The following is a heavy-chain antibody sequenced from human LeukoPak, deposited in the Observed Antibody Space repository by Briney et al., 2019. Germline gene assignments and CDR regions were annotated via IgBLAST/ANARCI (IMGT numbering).Heavy chain of an antibody. V-gene: IGHV3-23*01. CDR1: GFTFSSYG. D-gene: IGHD3-3*01. CDR2: ISGSGGST. CDR3: AREWGI. Sequence: GGSLRLSCAAPGFTFSSYGMSWVRQAPGKGLEGVSAISGSGGSTYYADSVNGRFTISRDNSKSTLYLQMNRLRAEDTAGYYCAREWGIWGQGTMVTVSS. J-gene: IGHJ3*02.